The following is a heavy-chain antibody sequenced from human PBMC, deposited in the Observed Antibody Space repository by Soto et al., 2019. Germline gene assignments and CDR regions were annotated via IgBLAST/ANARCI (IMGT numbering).Heavy chain of an antibody. V-gene: IGHV3-30-3*02. CDR1: GFTFSSYA. CDR3: AKSPLYYYYGMDV. CDR2: ISYDGSNK. J-gene: IGHJ6*02. Sequence: SCKASGFTFSSYAMHWVRQAPGKGLEWVAVISYDGSNKYYADSVKGRFTISRDNSKNTLYLQMNSLRAEDTAVYYCAKSPLYYYYGMDVWGQGTTVTVSS.